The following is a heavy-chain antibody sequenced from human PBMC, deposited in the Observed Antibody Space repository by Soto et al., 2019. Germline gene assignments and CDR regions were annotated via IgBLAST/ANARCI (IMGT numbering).Heavy chain of an antibody. Sequence: QVHLVQSGVEVKTPGASVKVSCQASGYTLFTYDINWVRQAPGQGLEWMGWISTYSGDTKYAQKFQGRVTMTTDTSTTTAYLELRSLRSDDTAVYYCARHHGPTTSENWFDPWGQGTLVTVSS. V-gene: IGHV1-18*01. J-gene: IGHJ5*02. D-gene: IGHD5-12*01. CDR1: GYTLFTYD. CDR2: ISTYSGDT. CDR3: ARHHGPTTSENWFDP.